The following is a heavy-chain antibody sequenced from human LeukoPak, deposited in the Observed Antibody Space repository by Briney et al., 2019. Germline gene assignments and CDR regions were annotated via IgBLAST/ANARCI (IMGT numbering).Heavy chain of an antibody. J-gene: IGHJ4*02. CDR3: AKGRDFYIDY. Sequence: GGSLRLSCAASGFSFENFGMHWVRQIPGKGLEWVAFIRFDGSSHYYADSVKGRFTFSRDNSKSTLYVEMNSLRGEDTAVYYCAKGRDFYIDYWGQGALVTVSS. V-gene: IGHV3-30*02. D-gene: IGHD2-21*02. CDR2: IRFDGSSH. CDR1: GFSFENFG.